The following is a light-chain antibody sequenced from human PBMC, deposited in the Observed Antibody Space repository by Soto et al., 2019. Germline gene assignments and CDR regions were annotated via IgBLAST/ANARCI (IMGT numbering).Light chain of an antibody. CDR3: QQHQSYWS. Sequence: DIQMTQSPSSLSASVGDRVTITCRASQSISSSFNWYQQKPGKAPKLLIYAASSLQSGVPSRFSGSGSGTEFTLTISSLQPDDFATYYCQQHQSYWSFGQGTKVDIK. CDR2: AAS. V-gene: IGKV1-39*01. CDR1: QSISSS. J-gene: IGKJ1*01.